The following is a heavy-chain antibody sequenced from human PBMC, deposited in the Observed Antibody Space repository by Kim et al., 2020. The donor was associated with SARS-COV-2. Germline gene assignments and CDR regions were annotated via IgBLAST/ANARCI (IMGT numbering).Heavy chain of an antibody. CDR1: GGSISSGGYY. V-gene: IGHV4-31*03. CDR2: IYYSGST. J-gene: IGHJ5*02. CDR3: ARVVVVVVAATKLDNWFDP. D-gene: IGHD2-15*01. Sequence: SETLSLTCTVSGGSISSGGYYWSWIRQHPGKGLEWIGYIYYSGSTYYNPSLKSRVTISVDTSKNQFSLKLSSVTAADTAVYYCARVVVVVVAATKLDNWFDPWGQGTLVTVSS.